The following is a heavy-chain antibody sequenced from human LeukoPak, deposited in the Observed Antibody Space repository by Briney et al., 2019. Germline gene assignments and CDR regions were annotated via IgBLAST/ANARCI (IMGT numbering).Heavy chain of an antibody. CDR1: GGSISSGSYY. J-gene: IGHJ5*02. D-gene: IGHD3-10*01. Sequence: SETLSLTCTVSGGSISSGSYYWSWIRQPAGKGLEWIGRIYTSGSTNYNPSLKSRVTISVDTSKNQFSLKLSSVTAADTAVYYCARAFYGSGNDWFDPWGQGTLATVSS. CDR3: ARAFYGSGNDWFDP. V-gene: IGHV4-61*02. CDR2: IYTSGST.